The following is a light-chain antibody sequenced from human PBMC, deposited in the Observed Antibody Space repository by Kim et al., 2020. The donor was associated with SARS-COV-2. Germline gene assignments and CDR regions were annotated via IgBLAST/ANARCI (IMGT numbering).Light chain of an antibody. CDR1: RSVLYNSNKKNF. Sequence: DIVMTQSPDSLAMSLGERATITCKSSRSVLYNSNKKNFLAWYQQQPGQPPNLLLYWSSTREPGVPDRFSGRGSGTDFTLTISSLQAEDVAVYYCQQYLATPRTFGQETKLEI. J-gene: IGKJ2*01. CDR2: WSS. CDR3: QQYLATPRT. V-gene: IGKV4-1*01.